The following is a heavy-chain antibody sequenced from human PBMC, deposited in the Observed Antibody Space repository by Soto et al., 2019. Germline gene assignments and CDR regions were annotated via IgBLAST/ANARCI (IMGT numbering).Heavy chain of an antibody. V-gene: IGHV1-69*04. CDR1: GGTLSGDT. CDR2: IIPILGIA. Sequence: SVTVSCKASGGTLSGDTIGWVRQAPGQGLEWMGRIIPILGIANYAQKFQGRVTITADKSTSTAYMELSSLRSEDTAVYYCARDALGYCSSTSCYVGWFDPWGRGTLVTVSS. J-gene: IGHJ5*02. CDR3: ARDALGYCSSTSCYVGWFDP. D-gene: IGHD2-2*01.